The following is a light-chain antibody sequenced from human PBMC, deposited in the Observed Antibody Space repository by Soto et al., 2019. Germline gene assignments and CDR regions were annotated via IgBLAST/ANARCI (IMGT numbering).Light chain of an antibody. J-gene: IGKJ1*01. CDR1: QGISSY. V-gene: IGKV1-8*01. Sequence: AIRMTQSLSSISASTGDRVTITCRASQGISSYLAWYQQKPGKAPKLLIYAASTLQSGVPSRFSGSGSGTDFTLTISCLQSEDFATYYCQQYYSYPRTFGQGTKVEIK. CDR2: AAS. CDR3: QQYYSYPRT.